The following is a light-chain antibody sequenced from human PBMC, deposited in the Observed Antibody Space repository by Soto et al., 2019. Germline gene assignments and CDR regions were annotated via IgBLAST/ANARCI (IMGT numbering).Light chain of an antibody. V-gene: IGKV1-9*01. Sequence: DIQSTQSPSFLSASVGDRVTITCRASQGISSYLAWYQQKPGKAPKLLIYGASTLQSGVPSRFSGSGSGTEFTLTISSLQPEDFATYYCQQLNSYPRVTFGGGTKVEIK. CDR3: QQLNSYPRVT. J-gene: IGKJ4*01. CDR2: GAS. CDR1: QGISSY.